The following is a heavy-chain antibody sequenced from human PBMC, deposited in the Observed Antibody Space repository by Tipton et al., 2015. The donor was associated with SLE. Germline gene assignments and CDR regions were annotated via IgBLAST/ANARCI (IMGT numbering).Heavy chain of an antibody. V-gene: IGHV3-21*01. CDR3: ARAYSSRGFDY. CDR2: ISSSSSYI. CDR1: GFTLTSYA. J-gene: IGHJ4*02. Sequence: SLRLSCAASGFTLTSYAMNWVRQAPGKGLEWVSSISSSSSYIYYADSVKGRFTISRDNAKNSLYLQMNSLRAEDTAVYYCARAYSSRGFDYWGQGSLVTVSS. D-gene: IGHD6-13*01.